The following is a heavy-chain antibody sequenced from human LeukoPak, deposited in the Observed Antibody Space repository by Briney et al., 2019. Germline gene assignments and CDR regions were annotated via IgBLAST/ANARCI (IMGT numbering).Heavy chain of an antibody. CDR1: VFSLSSYE. CDR2: IKQDGSEK. V-gene: IGHV3-7*01. CDR3: ARVKQQLVRLLGRDTTYYYYYYMDV. D-gene: IGHD6-13*01. Sequence: GGSLRLSCAASVFSLSSYEMNWVRQAPGKGLEWVANIKQDGSEKLYVDSVKGRFTISRDNAKNSLFLQMNSLRAEDTAVYFCARVKQQLVRLLGRDTTYYYYYYMDVWGKGTTVTVSS. J-gene: IGHJ6*03.